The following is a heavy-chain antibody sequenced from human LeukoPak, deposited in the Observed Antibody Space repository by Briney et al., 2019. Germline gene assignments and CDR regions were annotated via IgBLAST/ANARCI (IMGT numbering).Heavy chain of an antibody. Sequence: ASVKVSCKASGYTFTGYYMHWVRQAPGQGLEWMGWINPNSGGTNYAQKFQGWVTMTRDTSISTAYMELSRLRSDDTAVYYCARTCSSTSCYRLGWFDPWGQGTLVTVSS. CDR3: ARTCSSTSCYRLGWFDP. CDR2: INPNSGGT. J-gene: IGHJ5*02. CDR1: GYTFTGYY. V-gene: IGHV1-2*04. D-gene: IGHD2-2*02.